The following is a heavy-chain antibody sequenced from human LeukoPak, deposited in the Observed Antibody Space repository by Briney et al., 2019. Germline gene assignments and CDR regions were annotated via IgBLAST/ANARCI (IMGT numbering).Heavy chain of an antibody. V-gene: IGHV4-59*08. J-gene: IGHJ4*02. CDR1: GGSISSYY. Sequence: SETLSLTCTVSGGSISSYYWSWIRQPPGKGLEWIGYIYYSGSTNYNPSLKSRVTISVDTSKNQFSLKLSSVTAADTAVYYCAGHIPTPYYYGSGSYLWFYFDYWGQGTLVTVSS. D-gene: IGHD3-10*01. CDR2: IYYSGST. CDR3: AGHIPTPYYYGSGSYLWFYFDY.